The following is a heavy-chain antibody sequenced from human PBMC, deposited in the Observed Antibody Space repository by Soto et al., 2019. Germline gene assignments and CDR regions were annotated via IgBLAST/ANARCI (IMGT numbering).Heavy chain of an antibody. V-gene: IGHV3-9*01. Sequence: EVQLVESGGGLVQPGRSLRLSCAASGFTFDDYAMHWVRQPPGKGLEWVSGISWNSGSICYADSVKGRFTISRDNAKNSLYLQMNSLRAEDTALYYCTKVSGSYLGRDFDYWGQGTLVTVSS. CDR2: ISWNSGSI. CDR3: TKVSGSYLGRDFDY. J-gene: IGHJ4*02. CDR1: GFTFDDYA. D-gene: IGHD1-26*01.